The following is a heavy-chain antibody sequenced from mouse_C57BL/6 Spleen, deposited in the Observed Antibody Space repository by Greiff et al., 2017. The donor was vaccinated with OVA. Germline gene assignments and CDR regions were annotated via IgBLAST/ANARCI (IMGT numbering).Heavy chain of an antibody. V-gene: IGHV3-6*01. Sequence: EVQLQESGPGLVKPSQSLSLTCSVTGYSITSGYYWNWIRQFPGNKLEWMGYISYDGSNNYNPSLKNRISITRDTSKNQFFLKLNSVTTEDTATYYCARRDYGSSYLYWYFDVWGTGTTVTVSS. CDR2: ISYDGSN. CDR1: GYSITSGYY. D-gene: IGHD1-1*01. J-gene: IGHJ1*03. CDR3: ARRDYGSSYLYWYFDV.